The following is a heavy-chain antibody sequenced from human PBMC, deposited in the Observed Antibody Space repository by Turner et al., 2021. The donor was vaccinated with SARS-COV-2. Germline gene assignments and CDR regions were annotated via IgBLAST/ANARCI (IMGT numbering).Heavy chain of an antibody. J-gene: IGHJ6*02. V-gene: IGHV4-59*08. CDR3: ARHQGSTSGYDHGMTV. CDR2: FYKIGSI. CDR1: GGSISSKS. D-gene: IGHD1-1*01. Sequence: QVQLQESGPGLVRPSETLSLTCTVSGGSISSKSWSWIRQSPGRGLEWIGYFYKIGSIDYNPTLRSRVTISVDTSKNQLSLNLISMTAADTAVYYCARHQGSTSGYDHGMTVWGQGTAVIVSS.